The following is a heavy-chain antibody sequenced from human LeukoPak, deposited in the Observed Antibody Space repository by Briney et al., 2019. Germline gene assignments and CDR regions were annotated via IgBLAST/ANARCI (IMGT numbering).Heavy chain of an antibody. J-gene: IGHJ5*02. CDR3: ARDYYDSSGYYRPLFDP. CDR1: GFTFSSCS. Sequence: GGSLRLSCAASGFTFSSCSMNWVRQAPGKGLEWVSSISSSSSYIYYADSVKGRFTISRDNAKNSLYLQMNSLRAEDTAVYYCARDYYDSSGYYRPLFDPWGQGTLVTVSS. D-gene: IGHD3-22*01. CDR2: ISSSSSYI. V-gene: IGHV3-21*01.